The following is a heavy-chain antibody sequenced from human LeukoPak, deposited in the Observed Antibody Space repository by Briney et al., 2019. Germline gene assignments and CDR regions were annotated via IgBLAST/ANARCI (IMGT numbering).Heavy chain of an antibody. J-gene: IGHJ5*02. CDR1: GGSISSYY. CDR3: ARLRGSSGYYSLWFDP. V-gene: IGHV4-59*08. Sequence: KASETLSLTCTVSGGSISSYYWSWIRQPPGKGLEWIGYIYYSGSTNYNPSLKSRVTISVDTSKNQFSLKLSSVTAADTAVYYCARLRGSSGYYSLWFDPWGQGTLVTVSS. CDR2: IYYSGST. D-gene: IGHD3-22*01.